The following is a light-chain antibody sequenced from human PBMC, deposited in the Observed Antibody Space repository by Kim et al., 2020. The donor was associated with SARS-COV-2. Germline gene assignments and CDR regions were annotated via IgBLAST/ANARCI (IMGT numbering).Light chain of an antibody. CDR3: QQYAISPRT. Sequence: SPGERATLSCRASQSVTSNYLAWFQQKPGQAPRLVIFGASTRATGIPDRFSGSGSGTDFTLIISRLEPEDFALYFCQQYAISPRTFGQGTKVDIK. CDR2: GAS. J-gene: IGKJ1*01. V-gene: IGKV3-20*01. CDR1: QSVTSNY.